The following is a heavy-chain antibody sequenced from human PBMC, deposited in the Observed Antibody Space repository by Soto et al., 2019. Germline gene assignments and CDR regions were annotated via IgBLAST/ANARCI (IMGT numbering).Heavy chain of an antibody. Sequence: EVQLLESGGGLVQPGGSLRLSCAASGFTFSSYAMSWVRQAPGKGLEWVSAISGSGGSTYYADSVKGRFTISRDNSKNTLYLQINSLRAEDTAVYFCARAMVRGVTPRGYGMDVWGQGTTVTVSS. CDR3: ARAMVRGVTPRGYGMDV. CDR2: ISGSGGST. V-gene: IGHV3-23*01. CDR1: GFTFSSYA. J-gene: IGHJ6*02. D-gene: IGHD3-10*01.